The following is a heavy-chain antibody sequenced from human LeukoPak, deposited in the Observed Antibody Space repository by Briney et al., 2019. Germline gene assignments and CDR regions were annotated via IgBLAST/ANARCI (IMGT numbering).Heavy chain of an antibody. CDR1: GFTFSNAW. CDR3: TTERGYVYGGLNFDY. V-gene: IGHV3-15*01. J-gene: IGHJ4*02. CDR2: IKSKTDGGTT. D-gene: IGHD4-23*01. Sequence: MAGGSLRLSCAASGFTFSNAWMSWVRQAPGKGLEWVGRIKSKTDGGTTDYAAPVKGRFTISRDDSKNTLYLQMNSLKTEDTAVYYCTTERGYVYGGLNFDYWGQGTLVTVSS.